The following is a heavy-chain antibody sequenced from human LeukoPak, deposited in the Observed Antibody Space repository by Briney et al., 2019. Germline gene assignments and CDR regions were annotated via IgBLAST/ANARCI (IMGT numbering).Heavy chain of an antibody. D-gene: IGHD2-21*02. J-gene: IGHJ5*02. V-gene: IGHV1-69*01. CDR1: GGTFSSCA. CDR3: ARVPLAYCGGDCWFDP. CDR2: IIPIFGTA. Sequence: SVKVSCKASGGTFSSCAISWVRQAPGQGLEWMGGIIPIFGTANYAQKFQGRVTITADESTSTAYMELSSLRSEDTAVYYCARVPLAYCGGDCWFDPWGQGTLVTVSS.